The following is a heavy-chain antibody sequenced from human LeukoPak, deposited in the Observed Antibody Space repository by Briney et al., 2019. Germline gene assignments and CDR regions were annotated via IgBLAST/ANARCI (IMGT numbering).Heavy chain of an antibody. J-gene: IGHJ4*02. CDR1: GFTVSSNY. V-gene: IGHV3-21*01. Sequence: GGSLRLSCAASGFTVSSNYMSWVRQAPGKGLEWVSSISSSSSYIYYADSVKGRFTISRDNAKNSLYLQMNSLRAEDTAVYYCARQETYYYDSSGYYFDYWGQGTLVTVSS. CDR2: ISSSSSYI. D-gene: IGHD3-22*01. CDR3: ARQETYYYDSSGYYFDY.